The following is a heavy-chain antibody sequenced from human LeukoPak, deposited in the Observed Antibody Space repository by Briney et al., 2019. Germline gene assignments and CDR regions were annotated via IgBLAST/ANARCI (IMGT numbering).Heavy chain of an antibody. Sequence: ASVKLSCKASGYTFTSYGISWVRQAPGQGLEWMGWISAYNGNTNYAQKLRGRVTMTTDTSTSTAYMELRSLRSDDTAVYYCARDAGIAVAGPLGLDYWGQGTLVTVSS. J-gene: IGHJ4*02. V-gene: IGHV1-18*01. CDR1: GYTFTSYG. CDR3: ARDAGIAVAGPLGLDY. D-gene: IGHD6-19*01. CDR2: ISAYNGNT.